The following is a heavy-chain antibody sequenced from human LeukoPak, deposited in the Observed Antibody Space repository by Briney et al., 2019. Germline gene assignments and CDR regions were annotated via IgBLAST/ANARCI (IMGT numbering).Heavy chain of an antibody. CDR2: INHSGST. Sequence: SETLSLTCAVYGGSFSGYYWSWIRQPPGKGLEWIGEINHSGSTNYNPSLKSRVTISVDTSKNQFSLKLSSVTAADTAVYYCARPQSNYDYVWGSYPPGYYYYYMDVWGKGTTVTVSS. CDR1: GGSFSGYY. CDR3: ARPQSNYDYVWGSYPPGYYYYYMDV. J-gene: IGHJ6*03. V-gene: IGHV4-34*01. D-gene: IGHD3-16*01.